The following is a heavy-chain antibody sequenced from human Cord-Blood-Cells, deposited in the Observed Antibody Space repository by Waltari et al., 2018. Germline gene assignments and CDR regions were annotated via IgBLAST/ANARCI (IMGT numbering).Heavy chain of an antibody. J-gene: IGHJ4*02. CDR1: AYTLTGYY. CDR2: INPNSGGT. V-gene: IGHV1-2*04. Sequence: QVQLVQSGAEVKKPGASVKVSCKASAYTLTGYYMNWLRQAPGQGLEWMGWINPNSGGTNYAQKFQGWVTRTRDTSISTAYMELSRLRSDDTAVYYCARGSYYYDSSGYYYYWGQGTLVTVSS. CDR3: ARGSYYYDSSGYYYY. D-gene: IGHD3-22*01.